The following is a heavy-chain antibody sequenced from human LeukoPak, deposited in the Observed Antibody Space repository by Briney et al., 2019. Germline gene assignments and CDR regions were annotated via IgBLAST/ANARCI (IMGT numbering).Heavy chain of an antibody. V-gene: IGHV3-21*01. CDR1: GFTFSSYS. Sequence: GGSLRLSCAASGFTFSSYSMNWVRQAPGKGLEWGSSICSSSSYIYYADSVKGRFTISRDNAKDSLYLQMNSLRAEDTAVYYCARDRSDRLAVAGTSAFDYWGQGALVTVSS. CDR3: ARDRSDRLAVAGTSAFDY. J-gene: IGHJ4*02. D-gene: IGHD6-19*01. CDR2: ICSSSSYI.